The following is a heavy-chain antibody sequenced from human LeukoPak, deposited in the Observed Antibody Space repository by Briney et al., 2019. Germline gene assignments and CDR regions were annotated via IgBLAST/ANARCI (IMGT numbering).Heavy chain of an antibody. J-gene: IGHJ4*02. V-gene: IGHV3-48*03. D-gene: IGHD2-2*01. Sequence: GSLRLSCAASGFTFSSYEMNWVRQAPGKGLEWVSYISSSGSTIYYADSVKGRFTISRDNSKNTLYLQMNSLRAEDTAVYYCAKKYQLLCFDYWGQGTLVTVSS. CDR1: GFTFSSYE. CDR2: ISSSGSTI. CDR3: AKKYQLLCFDY.